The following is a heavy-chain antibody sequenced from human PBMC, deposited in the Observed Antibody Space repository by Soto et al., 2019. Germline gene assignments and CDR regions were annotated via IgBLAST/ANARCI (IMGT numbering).Heavy chain of an antibody. J-gene: IGHJ4*02. CDR2: ISGSGDST. CDR3: AKTRYDFWSGSDY. CDR1: GFTFSSYA. D-gene: IGHD3-3*01. V-gene: IGHV3-23*01. Sequence: PGGSLRLSCAASGFTFSSYAMTWVRQAPGKGLEWVSGISGSGDSTYYADAVKGRFTISRDNSKNTLYLQMNSLRAEDTAVYYCAKTRYDFWSGSDYWGQGTLVTVSS.